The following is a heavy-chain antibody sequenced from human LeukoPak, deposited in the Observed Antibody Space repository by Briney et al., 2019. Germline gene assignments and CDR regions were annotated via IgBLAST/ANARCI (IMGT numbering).Heavy chain of an antibody. CDR3: ARDLTAYGGNHDAFDI. CDR2: INHSGST. D-gene: IGHD4-17*01. J-gene: IGHJ3*02. V-gene: IGHV4-34*01. Sequence: PSETLSLTCAVYGGSFSSYYWSWIRQPPGKGLEWVGEINHSGSTNYNPSLKMRVTISVDTSKNQFSLKLSSVPAADTAVYYCARDLTAYGGNHDAFDIWGQGTMVTVSS. CDR1: GGSFSSYY.